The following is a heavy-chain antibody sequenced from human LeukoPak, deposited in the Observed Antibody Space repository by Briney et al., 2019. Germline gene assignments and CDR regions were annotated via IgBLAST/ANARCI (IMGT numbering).Heavy chain of an antibody. CDR1: GFTFEVYS. J-gene: IGHJ5*01. V-gene: IGHV3-9*01. CDR2: INRNSGSI. CDR3: AKAFPRFGTGTYNWFDS. D-gene: IGHD3-10*01. Sequence: PGMSLRLSCAASGFTFEVYSMHWVRQAPGKGLEWVSGINRNSGSIGYADSVKGRFTISRDNAKNSLYLQMNSLRPEDTALYYCAKAFPRFGTGTYNWFDSWGQGTLVTVSS.